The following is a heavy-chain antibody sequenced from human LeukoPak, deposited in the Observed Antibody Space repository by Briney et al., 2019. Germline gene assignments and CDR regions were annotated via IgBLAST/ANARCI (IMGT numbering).Heavy chain of an antibody. V-gene: IGHV4-59*08. D-gene: IGHD6-19*01. Sequence: SETLSLTCTVSGGSISSYYWSWIRQPPGKGLEWIGYIYYSGSTNYNLSLKSRVTISVDTSKNQFSLKLSSVTAADTAMYYCARTRRTYSSGWYGYNFDSWGQGALVTVSS. CDR1: GGSISSYY. J-gene: IGHJ4*02. CDR3: ARTRRTYSSGWYGYNFDS. CDR2: IYYSGST.